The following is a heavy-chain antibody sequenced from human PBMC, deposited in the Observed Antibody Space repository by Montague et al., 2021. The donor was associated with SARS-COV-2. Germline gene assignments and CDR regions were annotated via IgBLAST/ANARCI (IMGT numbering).Heavy chain of an antibody. D-gene: IGHD1-14*01. CDR3: AKDVRRDDSFDRRRIIRDSVDI. Sequence: SLRLSCATSGFTFNGYAIYWVRQAPGKGLEWVSATSGTGDTTYYADSVKGRFTISRDSSKSTVFLQMNSLRAEDTAVYYCAKDVRRDDSFDRRRIIRDSVDIWGQGTLVTVSS. CDR2: TSGTGDTT. CDR1: GFTFNGYA. J-gene: IGHJ3*02. V-gene: IGHV3-23*01.